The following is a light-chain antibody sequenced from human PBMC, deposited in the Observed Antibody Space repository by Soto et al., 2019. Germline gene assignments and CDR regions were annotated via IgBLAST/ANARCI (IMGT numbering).Light chain of an antibody. CDR3: QQYNSYWT. Sequence: DIQMTQSPSTLSASVGDRVTITCRASQSISSWLAWYQQKPGKAPKLLIYDASSLESGVPSRFSGSGSETEFTLTISSLQPDHFATYYCQQYNSYWTFGQGTKV. J-gene: IGKJ1*01. CDR2: DAS. CDR1: QSISSW. V-gene: IGKV1-5*01.